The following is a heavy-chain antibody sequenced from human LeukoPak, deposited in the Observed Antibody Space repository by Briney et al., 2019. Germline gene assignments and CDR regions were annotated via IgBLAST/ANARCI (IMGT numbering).Heavy chain of an antibody. D-gene: IGHD3-10*01. CDR3: ARDPSYYYGSGSPPGWFDP. V-gene: IGHV3-66*01. CDR1: GFTVSSNY. Sequence: GSLRRSCAASGFTVSSNYMSWVRQAPGKGLEWVSVIYSGGSTYYADSVKGRFTISRDNSKNTLYLQMNSLRAEDTAVYYCARDPSYYYGSGSPPGWFDPWGQGTLVTVSS. CDR2: IYSGGST. J-gene: IGHJ5*02.